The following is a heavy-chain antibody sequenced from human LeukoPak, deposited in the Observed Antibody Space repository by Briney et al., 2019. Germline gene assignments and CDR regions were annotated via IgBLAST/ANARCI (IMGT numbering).Heavy chain of an antibody. J-gene: IGHJ2*01. V-gene: IGHV4-59*01. CDR2: IYYSGST. Sequence: SETLSLTCTVSGGSISSYYWSWIRQPPGKGLEWIGYIYYSGSTNYNPSLKSRVTISVDTSKNQFSLKLSSVTAADTAVYYCARYRNIVGATFRFFDLWGRGTLVTVSS. D-gene: IGHD1-26*01. CDR1: GGSISSYY. CDR3: ARYRNIVGATFRFFDL.